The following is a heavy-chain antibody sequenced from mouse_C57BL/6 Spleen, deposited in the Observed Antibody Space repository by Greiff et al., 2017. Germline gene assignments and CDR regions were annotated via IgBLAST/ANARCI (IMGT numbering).Heavy chain of an antibody. CDR3: ARAYYSNYYFDD. Sequence: EVKLVESGGGLVKPGGSLKLSCAASGFTFSSYTMSWVRQTPEKRLEWVATISGGGGNTYYPDSVKGRFTISRDNAKNTLYLQMSSLRSEDTALYYCARAYYSNYYFDDWGQGTTLTVSS. CDR1: GFTFSSYT. V-gene: IGHV5-9*01. CDR2: ISGGGGNT. D-gene: IGHD2-5*01. J-gene: IGHJ2*01.